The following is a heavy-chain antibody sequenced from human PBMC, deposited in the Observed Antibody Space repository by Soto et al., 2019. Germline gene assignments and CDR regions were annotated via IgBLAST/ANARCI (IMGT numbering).Heavy chain of an antibody. CDR2: INAGNGNT. CDR3: ARSITMVRGVLSPMAY. V-gene: IGHV1-3*01. D-gene: IGHD3-10*01. Sequence: GASVKVSCKASGYTFTSYAMHWVRQAPGQRLEWMGWINAGNGNTKYSQKFQGRVTITRDTSASTAYMELSSLRSEDTAVYYCARSITMVRGVLSPMAYWGQGTLVTVSS. CDR1: GYTFTSYA. J-gene: IGHJ4*02.